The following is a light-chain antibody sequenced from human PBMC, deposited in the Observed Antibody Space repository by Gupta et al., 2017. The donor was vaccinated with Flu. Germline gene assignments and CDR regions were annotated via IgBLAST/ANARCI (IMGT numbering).Light chain of an antibody. CDR2: END. CDR1: TPSSGKHH. CDR3: GTWVSTLEAWV. Sequence: SVLTQPPPASGTHGQDIVLSCSGNTPSSGKHHVYCYLQCPGTAPTRVIYENDQRPSGVSDRFSGSKSGTTASLAITGLRSVDEAEYICGTWVSTLEAWVFGGGTKLTVL. V-gene: IGLV1-47*01. J-gene: IGLJ3*02.